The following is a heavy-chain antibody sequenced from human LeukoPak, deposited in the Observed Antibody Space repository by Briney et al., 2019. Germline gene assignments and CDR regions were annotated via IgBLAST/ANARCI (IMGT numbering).Heavy chain of an antibody. CDR1: GFTFSTYA. CDR3: TRNSGWYGLS. V-gene: IGHV3-23*01. J-gene: IGHJ1*01. CDR2: ISGSGGST. D-gene: IGHD6-19*01. Sequence: GGSLRLSCAASGFTFSTYAMSWVRQAPGKGLEWVSAISGSGGSTYYADSVKGRFTIYRDIAKNSLYLQMNSLRVEDTAVYYCTRNSGWYGLSWGRGTLVTVSS.